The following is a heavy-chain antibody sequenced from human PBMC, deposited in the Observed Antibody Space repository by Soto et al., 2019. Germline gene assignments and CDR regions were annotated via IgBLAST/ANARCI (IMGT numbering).Heavy chain of an antibody. D-gene: IGHD3-22*01. Sequence: GGSLRLSCAPSDFTFSNYAMSWVRQAPGKGLEWVSSISDNGGTTYYADSVKGRFTISRDNSKNTLYLQMNSLRAEDTAVYYCARHPQHLIVYLDYWGQGTQVTVSS. CDR2: ISDNGGTT. J-gene: IGHJ4*02. CDR1: DFTFSNYA. CDR3: ARHPQHLIVYLDY. V-gene: IGHV3-23*01.